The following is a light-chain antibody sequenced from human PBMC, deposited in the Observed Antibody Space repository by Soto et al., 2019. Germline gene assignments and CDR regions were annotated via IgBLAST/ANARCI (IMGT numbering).Light chain of an antibody. Sequence: EVVMRQSPATLSVSPGEGATLSCRASQGIGDTLAWYQHKPGQAPRLLIYGSSNRATGIPDRFSGSGSGTDFTLTISRLEPEDFAVYYCQQYDIWPPTFGQGTKVDIK. V-gene: IGKV3D-15*01. J-gene: IGKJ1*01. CDR3: QQYDIWPPT. CDR1: QGIGDT. CDR2: GSS.